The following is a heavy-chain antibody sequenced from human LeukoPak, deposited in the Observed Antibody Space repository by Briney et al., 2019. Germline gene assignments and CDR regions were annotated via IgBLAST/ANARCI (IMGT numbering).Heavy chain of an antibody. Sequence: PGGSLRLSCAASGFTFSNYGMSWVRQAPGKGLEWVSTISSNGGSTYYADSVKGRFTISRDSSKNTLYLQMNSLRAEDTAVYYCAREPLDGFLEWLWGAFDIWGQGTMVTVSS. J-gene: IGHJ3*02. CDR2: ISSNGGST. CDR1: GFTFSNYG. V-gene: IGHV3-23*01. D-gene: IGHD3-3*01. CDR3: AREPLDGFLEWLWGAFDI.